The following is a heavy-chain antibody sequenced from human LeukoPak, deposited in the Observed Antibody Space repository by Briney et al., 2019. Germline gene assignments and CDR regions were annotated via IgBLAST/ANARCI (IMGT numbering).Heavy chain of an antibody. CDR3: ARADSWGEFYYYYYYMDV. CDR2: MNPNSGNT. Sequence: ASVKVSCKASGYTFTSYDINWVRQATGQGLEWMVWMNPNSGNTGYAQKFQGRVTMTRNTSISTAYMELSSLRSEDTAVYYCARADSWGEFYYYYYYMDVWGQGTTVTVSS. D-gene: IGHD3-16*01. V-gene: IGHV1-8*01. CDR1: GYTFTSYD. J-gene: IGHJ6*03.